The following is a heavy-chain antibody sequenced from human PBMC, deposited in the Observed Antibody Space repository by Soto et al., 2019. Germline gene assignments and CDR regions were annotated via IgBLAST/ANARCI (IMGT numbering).Heavy chain of an antibody. Sequence: GESLKISCKGSGYSFTNYWIGWVRQMPGKGLEWMGMIYPDDSDTKYSPSFQGQVTLSADKSINTAYLQWSSLKASDTAIYYCARLEWLSLAAWFDPWGQGTLVTVS. CDR3: ARLEWLSLAAWFDP. CDR1: GYSFTNYW. V-gene: IGHV5-51*01. D-gene: IGHD3-3*01. J-gene: IGHJ5*02. CDR2: IYPDDSDT.